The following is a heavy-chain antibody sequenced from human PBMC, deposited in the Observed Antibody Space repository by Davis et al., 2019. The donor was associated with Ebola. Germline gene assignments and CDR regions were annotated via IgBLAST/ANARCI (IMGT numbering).Heavy chain of an antibody. CDR1: GGFISSSSYY. CDR3: ASQPTVTTFLTYNWFDP. CDR2: IYYSGST. J-gene: IGHJ5*02. V-gene: IGHV4-39*01. Sequence: SETLSLTCTVSGGFISSSSYYWGWIRQPPGKGLEWIGSIYYSGSTYYNPSLKSRVTISVDTSKNQFSLKLSSVTAADTAVYYCASQPTVTTFLTYNWFDPWGQGTLVTVSS. D-gene: IGHD4-11*01.